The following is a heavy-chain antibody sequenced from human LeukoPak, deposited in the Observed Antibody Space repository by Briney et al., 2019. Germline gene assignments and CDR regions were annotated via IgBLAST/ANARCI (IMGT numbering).Heavy chain of an antibody. CDR3: AKDSSGYYWGGYFDY. V-gene: IGHV3-43D*04. J-gene: IGHJ4*02. Sequence: GGSLRLSCAASGFTFDDYAMHWVRQAPGKGLEWVSLISWDGGSSYYADSVKGRFTISRDNSKNSLYLQMNSLRAEDTALYYCAKDSSGYYWGGYFDYWGQGTLVTVSS. CDR2: ISWDGGSS. D-gene: IGHD3-22*01. CDR1: GFTFDDYA.